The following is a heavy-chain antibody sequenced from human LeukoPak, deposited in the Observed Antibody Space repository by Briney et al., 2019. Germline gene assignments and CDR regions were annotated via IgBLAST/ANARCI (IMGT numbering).Heavy chain of an antibody. J-gene: IGHJ5*02. Sequence: AASVKVSCKASGYTFTGYYMHWVRHAPGQGLEWMGWINPNSGGTNYAQKFQGRVTMTRDTSISTAYMELSRLRSDDTAVYYCARAAGLSLHIAVAGTWWFDPWGQGTLVTVSS. CDR3: ARAAGLSLHIAVAGTWWFDP. CDR2: INPNSGGT. CDR1: GYTFTGYY. V-gene: IGHV1-2*02. D-gene: IGHD6-19*01.